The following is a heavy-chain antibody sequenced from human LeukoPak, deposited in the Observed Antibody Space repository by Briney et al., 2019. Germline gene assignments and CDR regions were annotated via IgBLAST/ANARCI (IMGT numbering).Heavy chain of an antibody. CDR1: GGSISSYY. CDR3: ARRRSRDGYNRGFDP. J-gene: IGHJ5*02. CDR2: IYYSGST. Sequence: PSETLSLTCTVSGGSISSYYWSWIRQPPGKGLEWIGYIYYSGSTNYNPSLKSRVTISVDTSKNQFSLKLSSVTAADTAVYYCARRRSRDGYNRGFDPWGQGTLVTVSS. D-gene: IGHD5-24*01. V-gene: IGHV4-59*12.